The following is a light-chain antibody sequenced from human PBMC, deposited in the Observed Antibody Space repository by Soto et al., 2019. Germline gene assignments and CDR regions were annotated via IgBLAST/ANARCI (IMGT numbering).Light chain of an antibody. J-gene: IGKJ5*01. CDR2: SAT. V-gene: IGKV1-27*01. Sequence: DIQMTQSPSSLSASVGDRVTITCRASQDISVYLAWYQQKPGKVPKLLIYSATTLQSGVPSRFSCSGAGTDFTLTISSLQPEDVATYYGQKFNTAPLTVGQGTRLEIK. CDR1: QDISVY. CDR3: QKFNTAPLT.